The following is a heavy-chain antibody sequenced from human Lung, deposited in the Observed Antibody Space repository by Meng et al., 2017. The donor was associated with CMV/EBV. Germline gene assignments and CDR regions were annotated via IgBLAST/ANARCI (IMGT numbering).Heavy chain of an antibody. Sequence: AWMSWVRQAPGKGLEWVGRIRSKADGGTTVYAAPVKGRFIISRDDSKNMLYLQMTSLKTEDTAVYYCSTDRREIRISGVVMPSYFDYWGQGTLVTVSS. CDR1: AW. CDR3: STDRREIRISGVVMPSYFDY. CDR2: IRSKADGGTT. J-gene: IGHJ4*02. D-gene: IGHD3-3*01. V-gene: IGHV3-15*01.